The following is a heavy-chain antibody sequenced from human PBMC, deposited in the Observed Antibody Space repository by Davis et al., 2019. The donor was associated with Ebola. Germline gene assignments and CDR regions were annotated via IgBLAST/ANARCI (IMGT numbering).Heavy chain of an antibody. CDR1: GFTFSGSA. CDR3: TRHKWGAVAGTDNWFDP. V-gene: IGHV3-73*01. CDR2: IRSKANSYAT. D-gene: IGHD6-19*01. Sequence: PGGSLRLSCAASGFTFSGSAMHWVRQASGKGLEWVGRIRSKANSYATAYAASVKGRFTIPRDDSKNTAYLQMNSLKTEDTAVYYCTRHKWGAVAGTDNWFDPWGQGTLVTVSS. J-gene: IGHJ5*02.